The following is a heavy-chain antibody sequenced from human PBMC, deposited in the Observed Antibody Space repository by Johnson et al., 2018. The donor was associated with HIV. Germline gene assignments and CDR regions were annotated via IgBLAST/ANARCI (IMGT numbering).Heavy chain of an antibody. CDR3: TTGQLGGASDI. CDR1: GFTFSSYD. V-gene: IGHV3-15*04. J-gene: IGHJ3*02. D-gene: IGHD6-13*01. CDR2: IGTDGGTT. Sequence: VQLVESGGGVVQPGRSLRLSCAASGFTFSSYDMHWVRQATGKGLEWVSTIGTDGGTTDSAAPVKGRFTISRDDSKNTLYLQMNSLKIEDTAVYYCTTGQLGGASDIWGQGTMVTVS.